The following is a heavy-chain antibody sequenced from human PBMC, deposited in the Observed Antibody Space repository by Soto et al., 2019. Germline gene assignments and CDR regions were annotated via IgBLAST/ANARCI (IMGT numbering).Heavy chain of an antibody. CDR3: ARDRKLGYCSSTSCYGADNWFDP. CDR2: IIPIFGTA. Sequence: QVQLVQSGAEVKKPGSSVKVSCKASGDTFSSYAISWVRQAPGQGLEWMGGIIPIFGTANYAQKFQGRVTITADESTSTAYMELSSLRSEDTAVYYCARDRKLGYCSSTSCYGADNWFDPWGQGTLVTVSS. V-gene: IGHV1-69*01. CDR1: GDTFSSYA. D-gene: IGHD2-2*01. J-gene: IGHJ5*02.